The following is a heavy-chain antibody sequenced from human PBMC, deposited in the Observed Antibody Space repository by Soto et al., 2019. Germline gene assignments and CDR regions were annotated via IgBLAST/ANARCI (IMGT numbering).Heavy chain of an antibody. V-gene: IGHV3-30-3*01. CDR1: GFTFSSYA. J-gene: IGHJ6*02. CDR3: ARDRGSGWYILYYYYGMDV. D-gene: IGHD6-19*01. CDR2: ISYDGSNK. Sequence: QVQLVESGGGVVQPGRSLRLSCAASGFTFSSYAMHWVRHAPGKGLEWVAVISYDGSNKYYADSVKGRFTISRDNSKNTLYLQMNSLRAEDTAVYYCARDRGSGWYILYYYYGMDVWGQGTTVTVSS.